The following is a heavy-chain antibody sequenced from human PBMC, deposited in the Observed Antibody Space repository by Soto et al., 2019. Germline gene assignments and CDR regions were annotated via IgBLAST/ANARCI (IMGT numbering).Heavy chain of an antibody. V-gene: IGHV4-4*07. CDR3: ARDGEYTSGWYSFDS. CDR2: VYVTGTT. D-gene: IGHD6-19*01. CDR1: GASISDYY. Sequence: QVQLQESGPGLVKPSETLSLTCTVSGASISDYYWSWIRQPAGQALEWIGRVYVTGTTYFNPSLKSQVIMSVDTSNNQVSLKLSSVTAADSAIYYCARDGEYTSGWYSFDSWGPGTLVTVSS. J-gene: IGHJ5*01.